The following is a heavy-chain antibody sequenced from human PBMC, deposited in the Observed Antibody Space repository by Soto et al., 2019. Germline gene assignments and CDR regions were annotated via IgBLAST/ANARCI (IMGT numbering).Heavy chain of an antibody. V-gene: IGHV4-59*01. CDR2: IYGSGST. CDR3: ARGGSGYLHLRN. J-gene: IGHJ1*01. D-gene: IGHD3-22*01. Sequence: PSEPLSLSCHVSGGSIRSSYWSWIRQPPGKGLGWIGYIYGSGSTNYNPYLTSRVTMSVDTSQTQFSLKLKSVTAAVTDVYYCARGGSGYLHLRNWGQGTLVT. CDR1: GGSIRSSY.